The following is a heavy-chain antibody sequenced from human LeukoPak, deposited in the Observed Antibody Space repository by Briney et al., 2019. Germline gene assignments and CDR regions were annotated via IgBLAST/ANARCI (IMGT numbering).Heavy chain of an antibody. J-gene: IGHJ5*02. Sequence: GGSLRLSCAASGFTFSSNYMTRVRQAPGKGLEWVSLIFSGGSTYYADSVKGRFTISRDNSKNTLYLQMNSLRVEDTAMYYCARDRGTTGYNWFDPWGPGTLVTVSS. CDR3: ARDRGTTGYNWFDP. D-gene: IGHD4-11*01. CDR2: IFSGGST. CDR1: GFTFSSNY. V-gene: IGHV3-53*01.